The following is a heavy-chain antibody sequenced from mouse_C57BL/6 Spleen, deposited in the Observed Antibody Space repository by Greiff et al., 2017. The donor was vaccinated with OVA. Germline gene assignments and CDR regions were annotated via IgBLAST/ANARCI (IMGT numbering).Heavy chain of an antibody. J-gene: IGHJ2*01. CDR3: ARCTTVVAPYFDY. CDR1: GYTFTDYY. Sequence: EVQLQQSGPELVKPGASVEISCKASGYTFTDYYMNWVKQSHGKSLEWIGDINPNNGGTSYNQKFKGKATLTVDKSSSTAYMELRSLTSEDSAVYYCARCTTVVAPYFDYWGQGTTLTVSS. D-gene: IGHD1-1*01. V-gene: IGHV1-26*01. CDR2: INPNNGGT.